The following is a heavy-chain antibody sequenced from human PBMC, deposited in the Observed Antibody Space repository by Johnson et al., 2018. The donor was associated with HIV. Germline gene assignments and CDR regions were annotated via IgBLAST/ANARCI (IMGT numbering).Heavy chain of an antibody. V-gene: IGHV3-9*03. CDR2: ISWSSGRI. CDR1: GFTFDDYA. CDR3: ARDTKSGSYLEGTGAFDI. Sequence: VQLVESGGGLVQPGRSLRLSCAASGFTFDDYAMHWVRQAPGKGLEWVSGISWSSGRIGYANSVKGRFTISRDNSKNTLYLQMGSLRAEDMAVYYCARDTKSGSYLEGTGAFDIWGQGTMVTVSS. D-gene: IGHD3-10*01. J-gene: IGHJ3*02.